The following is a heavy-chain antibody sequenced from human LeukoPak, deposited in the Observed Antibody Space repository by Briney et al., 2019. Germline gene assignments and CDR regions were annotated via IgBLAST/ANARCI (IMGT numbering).Heavy chain of an antibody. CDR1: GYTFTGYY. D-gene: IGHD3-3*01. CDR3: ARDIRPQARFGVVIIRAYFDY. V-gene: IGHV1-2*02. CDR2: INPNSGGT. J-gene: IGHJ4*02. Sequence: GASVKVSCKASGYTFTGYYMHWVRQAPGQGLEWMGWINPNSGGTNYAQKFQGRVTMTRDTSISTAYMELSRLRSDDTAMYYCARDIRPQARFGVVIIRAYFDYWGQGTLVTVSS.